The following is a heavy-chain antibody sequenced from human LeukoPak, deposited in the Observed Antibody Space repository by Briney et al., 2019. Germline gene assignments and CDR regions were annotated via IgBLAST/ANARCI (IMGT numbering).Heavy chain of an antibody. J-gene: IGHJ5*01. CDR1: GFTFSSYG. D-gene: IGHD2-21*02. V-gene: IGHV3-23*01. Sequence: PGGTPRLSCAASGFTFSSYGMSWGRQAPGKGLEFVAAINGGATYTYYADSVKGRFTISRDNSKNTLYLQMNSLRAEDTAVYYCAKDPILTVVNWFDSWGLGTLVSVSS. CDR2: INGGATYT. CDR3: AKDPILTVVNWFDS.